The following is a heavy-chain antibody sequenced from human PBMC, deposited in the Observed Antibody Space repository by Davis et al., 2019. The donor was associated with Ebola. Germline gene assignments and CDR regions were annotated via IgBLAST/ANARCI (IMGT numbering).Heavy chain of an antibody. D-gene: IGHD3-3*01. J-gene: IGHJ5*02. Sequence: MPSETLSLTCAVYGGSFSGYYWSWIRQPPGKGLEWIGEINHSGSTNYNPSLKSRVTISVDTSKNQFSLKLSSVTAADTAVYYCARRFNVAGGWFDPWGQGTLVTVSS. CDR3: ARRFNVAGGWFDP. CDR1: GGSFSGYY. CDR2: INHSGST. V-gene: IGHV4-34*01.